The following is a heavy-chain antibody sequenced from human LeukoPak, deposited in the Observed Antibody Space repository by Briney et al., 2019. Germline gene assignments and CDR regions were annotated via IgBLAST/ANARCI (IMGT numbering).Heavy chain of an antibody. D-gene: IGHD6-19*01. J-gene: IGHJ4*02. Sequence: GGSLRLSCAASGFTFSSYWMHWVRQAPGKGLVWVSRINSDGSSTSYADSVKGRFTISRDNAKNTLYLQMNSLRAEDTAVYYCAKEGQYSSGWYDYWGQGTLVTVSS. CDR3: AKEGQYSSGWYDY. CDR2: INSDGSST. V-gene: IGHV3-74*01. CDR1: GFTFSSYW.